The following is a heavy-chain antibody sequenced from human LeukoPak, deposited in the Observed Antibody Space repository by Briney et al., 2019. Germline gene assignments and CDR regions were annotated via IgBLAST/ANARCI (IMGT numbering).Heavy chain of an antibody. V-gene: IGHV3-30*18. D-gene: IGHD2-21*02. CDR1: GFTFSSYG. J-gene: IGHJ4*02. CDR3: AKESLRVTSFDY. CDR2: ISYDGSNK. Sequence: PGGSLRLSCAASGFTFSSYGMHWVRQAPGKGLEWVAVISYDGSNKYYADSVKGRFTISRDNSKNTLYLQMNSLRAEDTAVYYCAKESLRVTSFDYWGQGTLVTVSS.